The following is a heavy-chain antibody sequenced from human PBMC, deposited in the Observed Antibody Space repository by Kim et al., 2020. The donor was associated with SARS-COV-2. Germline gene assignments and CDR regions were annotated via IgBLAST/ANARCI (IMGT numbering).Heavy chain of an antibody. CDR3: ARMVGYCSGGSCDSGWYYYYGMDV. D-gene: IGHD2-15*01. V-gene: IGHV1-18*01. J-gene: IGHJ6*02. CDR1: GYTFTSYG. Sequence: ASVKVSCKASGYTFTSYGISCVRQAPGQGLEWMGWISAYNGNTNYAQKLQGRVTITTDTSTSTAYMELRSLRSDDTAVYYCARMVGYCSGGSCDSGWYYYYGMDVWGQGTTVTVSS. CDR2: ISAYNGNT.